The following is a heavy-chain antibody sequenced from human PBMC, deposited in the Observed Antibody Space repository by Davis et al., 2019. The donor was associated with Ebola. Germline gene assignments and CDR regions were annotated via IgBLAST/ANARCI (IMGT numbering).Heavy chain of an antibody. CDR1: GGTFSSYA. D-gene: IGHD1-14*01. V-gene: IGHV1-69*13. CDR2: IIPIFGTA. Sequence: AASVKVSCKASGGTFSSYAISWVRQAPGQGLEWMGGIIPIFGTANYAQKFQGRVTITADEPTSTAYMELNSLRSEDTAVYYCASNPRTRLLGPEPYGMDVWGQGTTVTVSS. J-gene: IGHJ6*02. CDR3: ASNPRTRLLGPEPYGMDV.